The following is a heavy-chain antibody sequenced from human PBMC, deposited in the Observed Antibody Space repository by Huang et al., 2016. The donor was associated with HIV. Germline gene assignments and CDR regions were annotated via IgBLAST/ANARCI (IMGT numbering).Heavy chain of an antibody. CDR3: ARGGGIQLWLLGYYYMDV. CDR1: GYTFSSFG. D-gene: IGHD5-18*01. CDR2: ISVYNGNT. J-gene: IGHJ6*03. Sequence: QVQLVQSGAEVKKPGASVKVSCKASGYTFSSFGISWVRQAPGQGLEWGGWISVYNGNTKFAQKVQGRLTMTTDTSTSTAYMELRSLSSDDTAVYYCARGGGIQLWLLGYYYMDVWGNGTTVTVSS. V-gene: IGHV1-18*01.